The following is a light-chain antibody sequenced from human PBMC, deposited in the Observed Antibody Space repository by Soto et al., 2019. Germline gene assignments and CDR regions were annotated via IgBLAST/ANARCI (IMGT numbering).Light chain of an antibody. J-gene: IGKJ3*01. CDR2: ATS. Sequence: DIQMTQSPSSLSASVGDIVTITCRARQSISNFLNWYQQKPGKAPKLLIHATSNLHTGVPSRFSGSGSGTDFTLTISTLQPEDFATYYCQQSYSTPYTSGPGTKVDI. CDR3: QQSYSTPYT. V-gene: IGKV1-39*01. CDR1: QSISNF.